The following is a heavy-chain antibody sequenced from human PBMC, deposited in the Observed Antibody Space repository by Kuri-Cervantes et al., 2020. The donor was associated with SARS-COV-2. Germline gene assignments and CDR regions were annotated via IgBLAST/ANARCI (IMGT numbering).Heavy chain of an antibody. CDR3: ARFGSQEDGYNSGDY. J-gene: IGHJ4*02. V-gene: IGHV1-69*06. CDR1: GGTFSSYA. D-gene: IGHD5-24*01. Sequence: SVKVSCKASGGTFSSYAISWVRQAPGQGLEWMGGIIPIFGTANYAQKFQGRVTITADKSTSTAYMELSSLRSEDTAVYYCARFGSQEDGYNSGDYWGQGTLVTVSS. CDR2: IIPIFGTA.